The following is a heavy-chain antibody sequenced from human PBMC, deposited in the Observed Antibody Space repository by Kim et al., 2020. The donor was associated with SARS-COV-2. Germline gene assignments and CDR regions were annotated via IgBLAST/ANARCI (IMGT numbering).Heavy chain of an antibody. CDR2: T. CDR3: ARGGDLVSPTN. J-gene: IGHJ4*02. D-gene: IGHD1-26*01. V-gene: IGHV1-18*01. Sequence: TNYAQKLQGRVTMTTDTSTSTAYMELRSLRSDDTAVYYCARGGDLVSPTNWGQGTLVTVSS.